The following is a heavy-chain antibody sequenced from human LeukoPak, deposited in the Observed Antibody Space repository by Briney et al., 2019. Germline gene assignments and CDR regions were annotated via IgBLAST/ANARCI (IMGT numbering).Heavy chain of an antibody. CDR3: ARDHGGFYSFYNYIDV. V-gene: IGHV3-30*04. J-gene: IGHJ6*03. CDR1: GFIFSKYA. CDR2: ISSDGRHQ. Sequence: PGGSLRLSCAASGFIFSKYAMHWVRQAPGKGLEWLAVISSDGRHQNDADSVKGRFTISRDNSKSTLYMQTNSLTAEDTAVYYCARDHGGFYSFYNYIDVWGKGTTVTVSS. D-gene: IGHD3-3*01.